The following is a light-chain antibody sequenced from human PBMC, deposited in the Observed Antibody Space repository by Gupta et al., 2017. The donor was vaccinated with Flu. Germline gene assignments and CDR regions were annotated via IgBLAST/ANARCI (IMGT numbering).Light chain of an antibody. CDR3: QQSYSTPYS. J-gene: IGKJ2*03. CDR1: QSISSY. V-gene: IGKV1-39*01. Sequence: LQMTHSPSSLCACIGDRVTITCRASQSISSYLNWYQQKPGKAPKLLIYAASSLQRGVPSRFSGSGSGTDFTLTISSLQPEDFATYFCQQSYSTPYSFGQGTKLEIK. CDR2: AAS.